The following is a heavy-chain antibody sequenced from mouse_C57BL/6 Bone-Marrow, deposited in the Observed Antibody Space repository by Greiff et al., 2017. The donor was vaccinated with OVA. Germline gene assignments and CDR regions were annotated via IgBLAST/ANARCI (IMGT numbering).Heavy chain of an antibody. D-gene: IGHD2-1*01. J-gene: IGHJ3*02. CDR3: AREGEGNYHFR. CDR1: GYSITSGYY. V-gene: IGHV3-6*01. CDR2: ISYDGSN. Sequence: DVKLQESGPGLVKPSQSLSLTCSVTGYSITSGYYWNWIRQFPGNKLEWMGYISYDGSNNYNPSLKNRISITRDTSKNQFFLKLNSVTTEDTATYYCAREGEGNYHFRWGQGTLVTVSA.